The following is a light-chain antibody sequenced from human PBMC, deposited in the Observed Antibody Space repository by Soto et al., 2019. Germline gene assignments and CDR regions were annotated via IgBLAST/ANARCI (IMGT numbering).Light chain of an antibody. CDR1: QSVSSN. CDR3: QKYNNWPPWT. CDR2: GAS. J-gene: IGKJ1*01. Sequence: EIVMTQSPATLSVSPGERATLSCRASQSVSSNLAWYQQKPGQAPRLLIYGASTRATGIPARFSGSASGTEITLTISSLHSEDFAVYYCQKYNNWPPWTFGQGTKVDIK. V-gene: IGKV3-15*01.